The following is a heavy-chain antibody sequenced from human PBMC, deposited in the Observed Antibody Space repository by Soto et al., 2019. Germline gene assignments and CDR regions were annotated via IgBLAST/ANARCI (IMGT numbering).Heavy chain of an antibody. CDR2: ILYDGSSK. CDR3: ARGIDRVPAASQGFDY. D-gene: IGHD2-2*01. J-gene: IGHJ4*02. Sequence: GGSLRLSCAASGFTFSNYGMHWVRQAPGKGLEWVAVILYDGSSKYYGDSVKGRFTISRDNSKKTVYLQMNSLRVEDTAVYYCARGIDRVPAASQGFDYWGQGTMVTV. V-gene: IGHV3-33*05. CDR1: GFTFSNYG.